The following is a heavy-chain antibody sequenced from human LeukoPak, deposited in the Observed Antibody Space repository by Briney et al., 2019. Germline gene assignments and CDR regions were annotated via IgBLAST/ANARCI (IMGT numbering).Heavy chain of an antibody. V-gene: IGHV3-11*04. CDR2: ISSTGTTK. CDR3: AGGVALNY. CDR1: GFTFSNYW. J-gene: IGHJ4*02. Sequence: GGSLRLSCAASGFTFSNYWMHWVRQAPGKGLEWLSHISSTGTTKYYADSVKGRFTISRDNAKNSLYLQMDSLRAEDTAVYYCAGGVALNYWGQGTLVTVSS. D-gene: IGHD2-8*01.